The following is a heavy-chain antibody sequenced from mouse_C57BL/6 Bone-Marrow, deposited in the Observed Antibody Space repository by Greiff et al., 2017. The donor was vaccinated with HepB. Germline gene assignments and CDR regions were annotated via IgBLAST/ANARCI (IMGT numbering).Heavy chain of an antibody. Sequence: QVHVKQSGPELVKPGASVKISCKASGYTFTDYYINWVKQRPGQGLEWIGWIFPGSGSTYYNEKFKGKATLTVDKSSSTAYMLLSSLTSEDSAVYFCARRGSSPAWFAYWGQGTLVTVSA. J-gene: IGHJ3*01. CDR1: GYTFTDYY. D-gene: IGHD1-1*01. CDR3: ARRGSSPAWFAY. CDR2: IFPGSGST. V-gene: IGHV1-75*01.